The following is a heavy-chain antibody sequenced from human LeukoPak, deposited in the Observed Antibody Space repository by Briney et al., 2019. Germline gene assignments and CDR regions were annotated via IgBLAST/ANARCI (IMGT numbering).Heavy chain of an antibody. D-gene: IGHD1-7*01. V-gene: IGHV3-30*18. CDR2: ISYDGSNK. CDR1: GFTFSSYG. CDR3: AKVPGTIYFDY. J-gene: IGHJ4*02. Sequence: PGGSLRLSCAASGFTFSSYGMSWVRQAPGKGLEWVAVISYDGSNKYYADSVKGRFTISRDNSKNTLYLQMNSLRAEDTAVYYCAKVPGTIYFDYWGQGTLVTVSS.